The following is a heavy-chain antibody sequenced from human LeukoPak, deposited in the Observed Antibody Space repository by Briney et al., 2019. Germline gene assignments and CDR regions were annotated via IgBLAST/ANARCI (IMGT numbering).Heavy chain of an antibody. CDR3: AKRDTSGSYYFDY. Sequence: GGSLRLSCAASGFTFSSYSMSWVRQAPGKGLEWVSAITSSGSNTYFADSVKGRFTISRDNSKNTLYLQMNSLRAEDTAVYLCAKRDTSGSYYFDYWGQGTLVTVSS. CDR1: GFTFSSYS. D-gene: IGHD3-22*01. CDR2: ITSSGSNT. V-gene: IGHV3-23*01. J-gene: IGHJ4*02.